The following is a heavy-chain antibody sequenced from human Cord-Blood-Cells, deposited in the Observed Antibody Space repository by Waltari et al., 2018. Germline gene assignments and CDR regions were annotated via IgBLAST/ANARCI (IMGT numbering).Heavy chain of an antibody. Sequence: QVQLVQSGAEVKKPGASVKVSCKASGYTFPSYGISWVRQAPGQGLEWMGWISAYNGNTNYAQKLQGRVTMTPDTSTSTADMELRSLRSDDTAVYYWARDLRDNWNYPLFYYCYYMDVWGKGTTVTVSS. CDR3: ARDLRDNWNYPLFYYCYYMDV. D-gene: IGHD1-7*01. CDR1: GYTFPSYG. CDR2: ISAYNGNT. V-gene: IGHV1-18*01. J-gene: IGHJ6*03.